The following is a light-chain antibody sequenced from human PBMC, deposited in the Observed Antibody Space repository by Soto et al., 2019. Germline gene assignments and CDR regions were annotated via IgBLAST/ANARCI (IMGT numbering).Light chain of an antibody. CDR2: TTS. V-gene: IGKV1-5*03. CDR1: QGISSW. Sequence: DIQMTQSPSTVSASVGDRVTITCRASQGISSWLAWYQQKPGKAPKLLIHTTSILQNGVPARFSGSGSGTEFTLAISSLQPEDIATYYWKHYSIYPLTFGGGTKVEIK. CDR3: KHYSIYPLT. J-gene: IGKJ4*01.